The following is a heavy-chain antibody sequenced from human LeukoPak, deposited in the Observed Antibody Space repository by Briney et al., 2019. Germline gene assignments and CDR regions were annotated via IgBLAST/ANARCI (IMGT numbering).Heavy chain of an antibody. CDR2: ISYDGSNK. CDR1: GFTFSSYA. Sequence: PGGSLRLSCAASGFTFSSYAMHWVRQAPGKGLEWVAVISYDGSNKYYADSVKGRFTISRDNSKNTLYLQMNSLRAEDTAVYYCAKSGATRGTCFDYWGQGTLVTVSS. V-gene: IGHV3-30*04. CDR3: AKSGATRGTCFDY. D-gene: IGHD3-16*01. J-gene: IGHJ4*02.